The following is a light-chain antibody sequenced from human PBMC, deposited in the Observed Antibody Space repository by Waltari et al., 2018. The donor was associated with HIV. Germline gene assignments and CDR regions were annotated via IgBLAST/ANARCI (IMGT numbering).Light chain of an antibody. J-gene: IGLJ1*01. CDR2: EVN. V-gene: IGLV2-8*01. CDR3: SSYAGNNNYV. CDR1: SRDIGTYTY. Sequence: QPALTQPPSASGSPGQSVTISCTGTSRDIGTYTYFSWYQQHPGRAPNLLIYEVNKRPSGVPDRFSGSKSANTASLTVSGLQVVDEADYYCSSYAGNNNYVFGTGTRVTVL.